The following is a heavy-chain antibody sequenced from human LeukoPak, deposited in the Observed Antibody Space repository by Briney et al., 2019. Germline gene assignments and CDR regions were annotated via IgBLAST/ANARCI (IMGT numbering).Heavy chain of an antibody. J-gene: IGHJ4*02. D-gene: IGHD2-21*02. CDR3: SKPYCGGDCFLDY. CDR1: GFTVSNNY. Sequence: GGSLRLSCAASGFTVSNNYMTWVRQAPGKGLEWVAVIWYDGSNKYYADSVKGRFSISRDNSKNTLYLQTNSLRAEDTAVYYCSKPYCGGDCFLDYWGQGTLVTVSS. CDR2: IWYDGSNK. V-gene: IGHV3-33*08.